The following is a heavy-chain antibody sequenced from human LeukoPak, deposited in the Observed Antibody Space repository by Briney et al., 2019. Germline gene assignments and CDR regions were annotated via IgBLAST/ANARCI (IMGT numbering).Heavy chain of an antibody. Sequence: SETLSLTCAVYGGSFSGYYWSWIREPPGRGLEWIGEINHSGSTNYNPSLKSRVTISVVTSKNQFSLKLSSVTDAETAVYYCARRAYYDSSGYYYAFDFDIWGQGTLVTVSS. D-gene: IGHD3-22*01. V-gene: IGHV4-34*01. CDR1: GGSFSGYY. CDR2: INHSGST. CDR3: ARRAYYDSSGYYYAFDFDI. J-gene: IGHJ3*02.